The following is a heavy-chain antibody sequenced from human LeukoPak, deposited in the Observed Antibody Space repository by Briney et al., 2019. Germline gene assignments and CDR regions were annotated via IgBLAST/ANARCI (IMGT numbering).Heavy chain of an antibody. D-gene: IGHD6-6*01. J-gene: IGHJ5*02. CDR3: SREYIATRRGQNWFDP. CDR1: GYTFTGDF. Sequence: GASVKVSCKASGYTFTGDFIHWVRQAPGQGLEWMGWINSDSGGTNYARKFQGRVTMTRDTSISTAYMELSSLRSDDTAVFYCSREYIATRRGQNWFDPWGQGTLVTVSS. V-gene: IGHV1-2*02. CDR2: INSDSGGT.